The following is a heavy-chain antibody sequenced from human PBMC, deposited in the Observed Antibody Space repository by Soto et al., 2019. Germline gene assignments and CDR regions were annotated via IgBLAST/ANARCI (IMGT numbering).Heavy chain of an antibody. CDR2: ISTSSGTI. CDR1: GFTFSSYS. CDR3: ARGGPGSSWTQLFDY. J-gene: IGHJ4*02. D-gene: IGHD6-13*01. Sequence: EVPLVESGGGLVQPGGSLRLSCAASGFTFSSYSMNWVRQAPGKGLEWVSYISTSSGTIYYADSVKGRFTISRDNAKNSLYLQMNSLRAEDTGVYYCARGGPGSSWTQLFDYWGQGTLVTVSS. V-gene: IGHV3-48*01.